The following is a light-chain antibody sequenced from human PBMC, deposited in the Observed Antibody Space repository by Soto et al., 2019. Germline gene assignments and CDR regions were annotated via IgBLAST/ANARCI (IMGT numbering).Light chain of an antibody. V-gene: IGLV2-14*01. CDR3: SSYTSGTTV. Sequence: QSALTQPASVSGSPGQSITISCTGTSSDVGSYKYVSWYQQHPGKAPKLVIYEVTNRPSGVSNRFSGSKSDNTASLTISGLQAEDEADYYCSSYTSGTTVFGGGTKVTVL. J-gene: IGLJ2*01. CDR2: EVT. CDR1: SSDVGSYKY.